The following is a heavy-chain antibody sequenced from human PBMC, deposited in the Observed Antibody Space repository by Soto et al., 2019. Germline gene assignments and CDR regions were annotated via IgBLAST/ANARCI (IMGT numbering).Heavy chain of an antibody. J-gene: IGHJ4*02. CDR3: AAMSYFDRFGQTAFYH. CDR2: ISHTGST. V-gene: IGHV4-4*02. Sequence: QFQLQESGPGLVKPSGTLSLTCTVSGGFLSSGNWWSWVRQSPGMGLDWIGEISHTGSTKYSPSHRRRLTLSVDNSKNQSSLELTSVTAADTAVYFCAAMSYFDRFGQTAFYHWGQGALVTVSP. CDR1: GGFLSSGNW. D-gene: IGHD3-22*01.